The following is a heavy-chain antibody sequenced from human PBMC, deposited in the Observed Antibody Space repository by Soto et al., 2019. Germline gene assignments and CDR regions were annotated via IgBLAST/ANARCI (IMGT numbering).Heavy chain of an antibody. J-gene: IGHJ6*02. CDR1: VFIFDDFG. Sequence: EVQLVESGGGLVQPGRSLRLSCAASVFIFDDFGMHWIRQAPGKGLEWVSGVTWNSGNIDYADSVKGRFTITRDNAKNSLYLQMNSLRGEDTALYYCAKDRYGSLEGGMEVWGQGTTVTVSS. CDR2: VTWNSGNI. D-gene: IGHD1-26*01. V-gene: IGHV3-9*01. CDR3: AKDRYGSLEGGMEV.